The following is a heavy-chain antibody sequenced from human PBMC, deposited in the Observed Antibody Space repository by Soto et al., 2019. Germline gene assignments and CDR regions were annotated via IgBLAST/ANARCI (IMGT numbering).Heavy chain of an antibody. CDR1: GGTCSSYA. J-gene: IGHJ6*02. D-gene: IGHD6-25*01. CDR2: IIPIFGTA. CDR3: ARAYRLEYYYGMDV. V-gene: IGHV1-69*01. Sequence: QVQLVQSGAEVKKPGSSVKVSCKASGGTCSSYAISWVRQAPGQGLAWMGGIIPIFGTANYAQKFQGRVTITADESTSTAYMELSSLRSEDTAVYYCARAYRLEYYYGMDVWGQGTTVTVSS.